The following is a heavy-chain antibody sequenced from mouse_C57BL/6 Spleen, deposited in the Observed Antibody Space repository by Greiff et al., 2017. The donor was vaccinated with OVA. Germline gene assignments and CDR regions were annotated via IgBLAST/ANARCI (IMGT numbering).Heavy chain of an antibody. J-gene: IGHJ3*01. V-gene: IGHV1-81*01. CDR2: IYPRSGNP. CDR3: ALHTWMDTAPFAD. D-gene: IGHD2-3*01. Sequence: QVQLQQSGAELARPGASVKLSCKASGYTFTSSGISWVKQRTGQGLEWIGEIYPRSGNPYYNEKFKGKATLTADKSSSTAYMELRSLTSEDSAVYFCALHTWMDTAPFADWGQGTQVTVSA. CDR1: GYTFTSSG.